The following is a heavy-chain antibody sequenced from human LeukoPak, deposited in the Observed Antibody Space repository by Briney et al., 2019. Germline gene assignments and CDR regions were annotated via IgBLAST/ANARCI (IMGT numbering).Heavy chain of an antibody. CDR2: IYYSGST. CDR3: AREYSYGYDY. Sequence: SQTLSLTCTVSGGSISSGGYSWSWIRQHPGKGLEWIGYIYYSGSTYYNPSLKSRVTISVDTSKNQFSLKLSSVTAADTAVYYCAREYSYGYDYWGQGTLVTVSS. D-gene: IGHD5-18*01. CDR1: GGSISSGGYS. V-gene: IGHV4-31*03. J-gene: IGHJ4*02.